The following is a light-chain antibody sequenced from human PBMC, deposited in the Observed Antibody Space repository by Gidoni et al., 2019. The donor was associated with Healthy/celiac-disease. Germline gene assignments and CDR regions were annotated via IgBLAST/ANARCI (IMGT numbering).Light chain of an antibody. CDR3: SSYTSSSTLV. V-gene: IGLV2-14*01. CDR2: EVS. CDR1: SSDVGGYNY. Sequence: HSAPTQPASVSGSPGQSITISCTGTSSDVGGYNYASWYQQHPGKAPKLMIYEVSNRPSGVSNRFSGSKSGNTASLTISGLQAEDEADYYCSSYTSSSTLVFGGGTKMTVL. J-gene: IGLJ2*01.